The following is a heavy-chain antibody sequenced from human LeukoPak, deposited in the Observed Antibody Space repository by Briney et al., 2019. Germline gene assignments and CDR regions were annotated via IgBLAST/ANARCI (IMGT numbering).Heavy chain of an antibody. V-gene: IGHV4-31*03. J-gene: IGHJ4*02. CDR1: GGSISSGGYY. CDR2: IYYSGST. CDR3: ARVRGLGAETFDY. Sequence: SETLSLTCTVSGGSISSGGYYWSWIRQHPGKGLEWIGYIYYSGSTYYNPSLKSRVTISVDTSKNQFSLKLSSVTAADTAVYYCARVRGLGAETFDYWGQGTPVTVSS. D-gene: IGHD3-10*01.